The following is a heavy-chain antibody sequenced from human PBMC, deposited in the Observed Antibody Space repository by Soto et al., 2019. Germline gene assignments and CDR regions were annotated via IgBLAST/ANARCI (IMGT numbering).Heavy chain of an antibody. CDR2: IYHSGST. J-gene: IGHJ4*02. D-gene: IGHD5-12*01. V-gene: IGHV4-4*02. CDR1: GGSISSNNW. CDR3: AREFGYRGYGDY. Sequence: QVQLQESGPGLVKPSGTLSLTCAVSGGSISSNNWWSWVRQPPGKGLEGIGEIYHSGSTNYNPSLKCRVTISVDKSKHQFSLRLSSVTAADTAVYYCAREFGYRGYGDYWGQGTLVTVSS.